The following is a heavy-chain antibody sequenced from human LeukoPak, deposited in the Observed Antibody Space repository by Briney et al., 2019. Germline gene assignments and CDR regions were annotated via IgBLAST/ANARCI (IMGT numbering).Heavy chain of an antibody. J-gene: IGHJ4*02. D-gene: IGHD5-24*01. CDR3: ARDYKYAFDN. CDR2: IGIDSGNT. Sequence: GGSLRLSCAASGFTFSDYYMSWIRQAPGKGLEWISYIGIDSGNTNYADSVKGRFTISGDKAKNSLYLQMNSLRVEDTAVYYCARDYKYAFDNWGQGTLVTVSS. V-gene: IGHV3-11*06. CDR1: GFTFSDYY.